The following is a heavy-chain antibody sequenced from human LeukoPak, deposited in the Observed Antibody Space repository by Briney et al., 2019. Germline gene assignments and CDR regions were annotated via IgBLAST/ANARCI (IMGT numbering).Heavy chain of an antibody. J-gene: IGHJ4*02. CDR2: IYHSGST. D-gene: IGHD6-19*01. CDR3: ARDLYSSDWGYFDY. V-gene: IGHV4-38-2*02. Sequence: SGTLSLTCTISGYSISRGYYWGWIRQPPGKGLEWIGSIYHSGSTYYNPSLKSRVTISLDTSENQFSLKLSSVTAADTAVYYCARDLYSSDWGYFDYWGQGTLVTVSS. CDR1: GYSISRGYY.